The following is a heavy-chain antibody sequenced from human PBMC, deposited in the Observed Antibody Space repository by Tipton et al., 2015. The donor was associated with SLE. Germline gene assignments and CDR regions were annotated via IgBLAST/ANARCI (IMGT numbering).Heavy chain of an antibody. D-gene: IGHD3-3*01. CDR3: AREFGVVMPPDI. CDR2: IYYSGST. CDR1: GGSISSSIYY. V-gene: IGHV4-39*07. Sequence: TLSLTCTVSGGSISSSIYYWGWIRQPPGKGLEWIGSIYYSGSTYYNPSLKSRVTISVDTSKNQFSLKLSSVTAADTAVYYCAREFGVVMPPDIWGQGTMVTVSS. J-gene: IGHJ3*02.